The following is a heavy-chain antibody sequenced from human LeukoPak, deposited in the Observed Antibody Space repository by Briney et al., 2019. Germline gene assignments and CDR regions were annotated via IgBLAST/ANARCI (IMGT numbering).Heavy chain of an antibody. J-gene: IGHJ6*03. Sequence: GGSLRPSCEASGLTFGSFAMTWVRQGPGKGLEWVSVISATGTSAYYEDSVRGRFTISRDNSRNTLYLHMNSLRAEDTAVYYCAKAVNYDFLAYDYYHMDVWGKGTTVTVSS. CDR3: AKAVNYDFLAYDYYHMDV. CDR2: ISATGTSA. V-gene: IGHV3-23*01. D-gene: IGHD3-3*01. CDR1: GLTFGSFA.